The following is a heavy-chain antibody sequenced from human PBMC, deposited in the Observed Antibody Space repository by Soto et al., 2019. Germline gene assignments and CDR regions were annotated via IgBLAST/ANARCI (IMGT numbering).Heavy chain of an antibody. CDR3: ATHPSSLK. CDR2: IFSGGST. Sequence: EVQLVETGGGLVQPGGSLRLSCAASGFTVFNNYMSWVRQAPGEGLEWVSVIFSGGSTSYADSVKGRFTVSRDSSKNTLYLQMNRLRAEDTAVYYCATHPSSLKWGQGTLVTVS. CDR1: GFTVFNNY. J-gene: IGHJ4*02. V-gene: IGHV3-53*02.